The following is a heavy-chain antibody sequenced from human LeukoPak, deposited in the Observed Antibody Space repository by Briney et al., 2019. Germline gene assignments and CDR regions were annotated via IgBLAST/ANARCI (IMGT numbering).Heavy chain of an antibody. V-gene: IGHV4-39*01. CDR2: VYYSGGS. CDR3: ARHLYGDYGTLDF. J-gene: IGHJ4*02. D-gene: IGHD4-17*01. CDR1: GDSIRSNRNY. Sequence: SETLSLTCSVSGDSIRSNRNYWGWIRQPPGKGLEWGGSVYYSGGSYYNPSLKSRVTISIDTSKNQFSLKLSSVTAADTAVYYCARHLYGDYGTLDFWGQGTLVTVSS.